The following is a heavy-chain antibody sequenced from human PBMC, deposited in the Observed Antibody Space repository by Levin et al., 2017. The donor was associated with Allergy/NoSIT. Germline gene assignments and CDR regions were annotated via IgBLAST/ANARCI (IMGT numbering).Heavy chain of an antibody. J-gene: IGHJ2*01. CDR1: GFSFSDYY. D-gene: IGHD4-17*01. V-gene: IGHV3-11*01. CDR3: ARSEVYGDSWYFDL. CDR2: ISPRGTTI. Sequence: GGSLRLSCAGSGFSFSDYYMSWIRQVPGKGLEWFSYISPRGTTIYYADSVKGRFTISRDNARNSLYLQMNSLRAEDTAVYYCARSEVYGDSWYFDLWGRGTLVTVSS.